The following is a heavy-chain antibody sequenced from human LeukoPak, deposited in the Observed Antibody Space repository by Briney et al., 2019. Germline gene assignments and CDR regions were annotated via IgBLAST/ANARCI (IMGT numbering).Heavy chain of an antibody. CDR1: GFTFSSYA. CDR2: ISGSGGST. V-gene: IGHV3-23*01. D-gene: IGHD3-10*01. J-gene: IGHJ4*02. CDR3: ALASMVQGVTFDY. Sequence: GGSLRLSCAASGFTFSSYAMSWVRQAPGKGLEWVSAISGSGGSTYYADSVKGRFTISRDNSKNTLYLQMNSPRAEDTAVYYCALASMVQGVTFDYWGQGTLVTVSS.